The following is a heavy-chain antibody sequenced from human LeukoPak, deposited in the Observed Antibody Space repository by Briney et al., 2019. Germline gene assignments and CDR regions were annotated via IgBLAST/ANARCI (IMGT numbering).Heavy chain of an antibody. CDR2: ISYSGST. CDR3: AREGFGELTFDY. D-gene: IGHD3-10*01. J-gene: IGHJ4*02. CDR1: GGSISSYY. V-gene: IGHV4-59*01. Sequence: SETLSLTCTVSGGSISSYYWSWIRQSPGKGLEWIGYISYSGSTNHSPSLKSRVTISVDTSKNQFSLKLSSVTAADTAVYYCAREGFGELTFDYWGQGILVTVSS.